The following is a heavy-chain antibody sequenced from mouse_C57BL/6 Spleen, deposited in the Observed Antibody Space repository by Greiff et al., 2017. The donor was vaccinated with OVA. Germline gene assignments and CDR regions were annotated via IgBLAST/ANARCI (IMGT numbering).Heavy chain of an antibody. CDR1: GFNIKDDY. CDR3: TTWGTAQARDFAC. D-gene: IGHD3-2*02. J-gene: IGHJ3*01. V-gene: IGHV14-4*01. CDR2: IDPENGDT. Sequence: EVQLQQSGAELVRPGASVKLSCTASGFNIKDDYMHWVKQRPEQGLEWIGWIDPENGDTEYASKFQGKATITADTSSNTAYLQLSSLTSEDTAVYYCTTWGTAQARDFACWGQGTLVTVSA.